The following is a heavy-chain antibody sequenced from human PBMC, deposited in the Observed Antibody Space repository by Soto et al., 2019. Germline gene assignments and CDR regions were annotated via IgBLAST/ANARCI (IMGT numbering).Heavy chain of an antibody. Sequence: PGESLKISCKGSGYSFTSYWIGWVRQMPGKGLEWMGIIYPGDSDTRYSPSFQGQVTISADKSISTAYLQWSSLKASDTAMYNCARLRAYSTVNGVSGYYFDYWGQGTLVTVSS. CDR1: GYSFTSYW. CDR3: ARLRAYSTVNGVSGYYFDY. CDR2: IYPGDSDT. V-gene: IGHV5-51*01. J-gene: IGHJ4*02. D-gene: IGHD4-4*01.